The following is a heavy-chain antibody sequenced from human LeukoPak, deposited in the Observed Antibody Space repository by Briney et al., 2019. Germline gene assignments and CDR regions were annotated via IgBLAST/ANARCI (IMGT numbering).Heavy chain of an antibody. CDR1: GFTVSSNY. J-gene: IGHJ4*02. D-gene: IGHD3-9*01. CDR2: IYSGGST. Sequence: GGSLRLSCAASGFTVSSNYMSWVRQAPGKGLEWVSVIYSGGSTSYADSVKGRFTISRDNSKNTLYLQMNSLRAEDTAVYYCASVRYDILTGFYFDYWGQGTLVTVSS. CDR3: ASVRYDILTGFYFDY. V-gene: IGHV3-53*01.